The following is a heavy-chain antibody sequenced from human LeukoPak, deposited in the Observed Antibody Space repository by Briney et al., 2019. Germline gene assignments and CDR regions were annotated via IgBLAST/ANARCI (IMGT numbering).Heavy chain of an antibody. D-gene: IGHD1-7*01. CDR1: GFTFSSYA. CDR2: IGGSGDTT. Sequence: PGGSLRLSCGASGFTFSSYAMHWVRQTPGKGLQWVSVIGGSGDTTYYADFVKGRFTISRDNSRNTVYLQMNSLTAEDTAIYYCAKDLRPETIMYAFDVWGQGTMVTVSS. V-gene: IGHV3-23*01. CDR3: AKDLRPETIMYAFDV. J-gene: IGHJ3*01.